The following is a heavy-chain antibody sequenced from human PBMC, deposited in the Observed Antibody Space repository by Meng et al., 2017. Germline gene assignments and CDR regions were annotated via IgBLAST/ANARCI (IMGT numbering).Heavy chain of an antibody. V-gene: IGHV3-33*01. J-gene: IGHJ4*02. CDR1: GFTFSSYG. Sequence: GGSLRLSCAASGFTFSSYGMHWVRQAPGKGLEWVAVIWYDGNNKYYADSVKGRFTISRDNSKNTLYLQMNSLRAEVTAMYYCARDLFAGQWLADYWGQGTLVTVSS. D-gene: IGHD6-19*01. CDR3: ARDLFAGQWLADY. CDR2: IWYDGNNK.